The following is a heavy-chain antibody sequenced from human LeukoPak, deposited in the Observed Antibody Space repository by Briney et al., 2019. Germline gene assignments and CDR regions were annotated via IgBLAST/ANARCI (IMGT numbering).Heavy chain of an antibody. V-gene: IGHV3-21*01. J-gene: IGHJ4*02. CDR3: VVVVAATPDFDY. D-gene: IGHD2-15*01. CDR1: GFTFSSHA. CDR2: ISSSSSYI. Sequence: GGSLRLSCAASGFTFSSHAMTWVRQAPGRGLEWVSSISSSSSYIYYADSVKGRFTISRDNAKNSLYLQMNSLRAEDTAVYYCVVVVAATPDFDYWGQGTLVTVSS.